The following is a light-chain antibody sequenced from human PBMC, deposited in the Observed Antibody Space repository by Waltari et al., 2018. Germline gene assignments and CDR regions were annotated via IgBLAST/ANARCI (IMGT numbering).Light chain of an antibody. CDR2: ENT. CDR1: SSNIGNNY. CDR3: GTWDSSLSGAV. Sequence: QSVLTQPPSVSAAPGQRVPLSCSGGSSNIGNNYVSWYRQFPGTAPKLLIYENTERPSGIPGRFSGSKSGTSVTLDITGLQAGDEADYYCGTWDSSLSGAVFGGGTHLTVL. J-gene: IGLJ7*01. V-gene: IGLV1-51*02.